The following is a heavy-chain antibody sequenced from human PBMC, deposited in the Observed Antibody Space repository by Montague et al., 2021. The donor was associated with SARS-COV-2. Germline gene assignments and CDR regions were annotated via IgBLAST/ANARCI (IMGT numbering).Heavy chain of an antibody. Sequence: SETLSLTCTVYGGSFSGYYWSWIRQPPGKGLEWIGEINHSGSTNYNPSLKSRVTISVDTSKNHFSLKLSSVTAADTAVYYCARSGGVYTESCCLEDYYYGMDVWGQGTTVTVSS. J-gene: IGHJ6*02. CDR3: ARSGGVYTESCCLEDYYYGMDV. CDR2: INHSGST. CDR1: GGSFSGYY. D-gene: IGHD1-26*01. V-gene: IGHV4-34*01.